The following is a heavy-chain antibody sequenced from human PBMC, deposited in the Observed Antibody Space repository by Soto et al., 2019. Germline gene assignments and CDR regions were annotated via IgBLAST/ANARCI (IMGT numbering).Heavy chain of an antibody. CDR2: IYYSGST. Sequence: SETLSLTCTVSRGSLSSSSYYWGWIRQPPGKGLEWIGSIYYSGSTYYNPSLKSRVTISVDTSKNQFSLKLSSVTAADTAVYYCTNTGSRYYYYGMDVWGQGTTLAVSS. CDR1: RGSLSSSSYY. CDR3: TNTGSRYYYYGMDV. V-gene: IGHV4-39*01. J-gene: IGHJ6*02.